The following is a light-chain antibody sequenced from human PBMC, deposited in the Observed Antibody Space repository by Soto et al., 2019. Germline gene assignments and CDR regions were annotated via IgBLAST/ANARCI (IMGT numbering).Light chain of an antibody. V-gene: IGKV3-20*01. CDR2: GAS. J-gene: IGKJ1*01. CDR3: QYYGRSPPP. Sequence: EIVLTQSPGTLSVSPGDRATLSCRASESVTSTYLAWFQQKPGQAPRLLIYGASTRATGSPGRFTGSGSGTDFPLTINRMEPADFAVYYCQYYGRSPPPFGQGTKV. CDR1: ESVTSTY.